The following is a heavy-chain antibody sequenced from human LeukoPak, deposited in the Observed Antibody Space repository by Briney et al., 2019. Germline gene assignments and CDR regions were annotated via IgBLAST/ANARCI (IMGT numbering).Heavy chain of an antibody. V-gene: IGHV3-30*18. CDR1: GFTFSSYG. CDR2: ISYDGSNK. Sequence: GGSLRLSCAASGFTFSSYGMHWVRQAPGKGLEWVAVISYDGSNKYYAGSVKGRFSISRDNSKNTLYLQMNSLRAEDTAVYYCAKVQKKRYCSGGSCYDLDYWGQGTLVTVSS. CDR3: AKVQKKRYCSGGSCYDLDY. D-gene: IGHD2-15*01. J-gene: IGHJ4*02.